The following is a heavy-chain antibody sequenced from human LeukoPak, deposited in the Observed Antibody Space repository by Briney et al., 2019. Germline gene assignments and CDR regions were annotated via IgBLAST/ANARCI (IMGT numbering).Heavy chain of an antibody. CDR3: ARGTRGNYWIDY. CDR2: INHSGST. CDR1: GGSFSGYY. D-gene: IGHD1-26*01. V-gene: IGHV4-34*01. Sequence: SETLSLTCAVYGGSFSGYYWSWIRQPPGKGLEWIGEINHSGSTNYNPSLKSRVIISVDTSKNQFSLKLSSVTAADMALYYCARGTRGNYWIDYWGQGILVTVSS. J-gene: IGHJ4*02.